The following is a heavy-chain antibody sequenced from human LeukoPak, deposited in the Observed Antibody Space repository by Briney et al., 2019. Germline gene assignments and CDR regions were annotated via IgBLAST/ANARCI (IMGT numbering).Heavy chain of an antibody. CDR3: ASRPSAIYYYGVYDF. J-gene: IGHJ4*02. CDR1: GFTFSSYA. V-gene: IGHV3-30*04. Sequence: GGSLRLSCAASGFTFSSYAMHWVRQAPGKGLEWVAVISYDGSNKYYADSVKGRFTISRDNAKNSLHLQMNSLRVEDTAVYYCASRPSAIYYYGVYDFWGQGTLVTVSS. CDR2: ISYDGSNK. D-gene: IGHD3/OR15-3a*01.